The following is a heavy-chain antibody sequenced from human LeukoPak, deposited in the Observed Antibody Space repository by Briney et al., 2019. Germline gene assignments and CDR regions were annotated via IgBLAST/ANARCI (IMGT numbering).Heavy chain of an antibody. J-gene: IGHJ4*02. V-gene: IGHV3-23*01. CDR2: MSPSGATA. D-gene: IGHD7-27*01. CDR1: GFTFSSHA. CDR3: AKGNWAED. Sequence: GGSLRLSCAASGFTFSSHAMNWVRQAPGKGLEWVSGMSPSGATAYYADSVKGRFTISRDNSKNTLYLQMNSLKAEDTAVYYCAKGNWAEDWGQGTLVTVSS.